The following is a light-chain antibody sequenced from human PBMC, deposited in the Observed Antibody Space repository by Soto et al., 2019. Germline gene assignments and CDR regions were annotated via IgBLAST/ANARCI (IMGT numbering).Light chain of an antibody. CDR3: MRALQTPGT. V-gene: IGKV2-28*01. Sequence: DIVMTQSPLSLPVTPGEPAYISCRSSQSLLHSNGYNYLDWYLQKPGQSPQLLIYLGSNRASGVPDRFSGSGSGTDFTLKISRVEAEDVGVYYCMRALQTPGTFGQGTKVEIK. J-gene: IGKJ1*01. CDR2: LGS. CDR1: QSLLHSNGYNY.